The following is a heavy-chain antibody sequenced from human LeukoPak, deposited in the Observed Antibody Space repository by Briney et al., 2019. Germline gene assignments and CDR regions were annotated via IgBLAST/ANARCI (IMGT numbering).Heavy chain of an antibody. J-gene: IGHJ3*02. CDR2: IYPGDSDT. CDR1: AHSFSRYW. CDR3: ARRYYDVLTGYGFDI. V-gene: IGHV5-51*01. Sequence: GESLKISCQGSAHSFSRYWIGWVRQPPGKGLEWMGNIYPGDSDTRYSPSFEGQVTISVDKSISTAYLQWSSLKASGSAMYYCARRYYDVLTGYGFDIWGQGTMVTVSS. D-gene: IGHD3-9*01.